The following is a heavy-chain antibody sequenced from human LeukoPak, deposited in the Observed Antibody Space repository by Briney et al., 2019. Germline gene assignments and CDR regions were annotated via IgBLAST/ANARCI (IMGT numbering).Heavy chain of an antibody. CDR2: ISYDGSNE. Sequence: PGGSLRLSCAASGFTFSSYVMHWVRQAPGKGLEWVAIISYDGSNEYYADSVKGRFTISRDNSKNTLYLQMNSLRAEDTAVYYCAKPWGGSYSNNPLDAFDIWGQGTMVTVSS. V-gene: IGHV3-30*04. CDR3: AKPWGGSYSNNPLDAFDI. J-gene: IGHJ3*02. CDR1: GFTFSSYV. D-gene: IGHD1-26*01.